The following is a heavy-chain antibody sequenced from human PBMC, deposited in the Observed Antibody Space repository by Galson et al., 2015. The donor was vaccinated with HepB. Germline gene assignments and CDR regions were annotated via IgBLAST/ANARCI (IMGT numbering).Heavy chain of an antibody. CDR1: GFTFSGSA. V-gene: IGHV3-48*01. CDR2: ISSSSSTI. D-gene: IGHD3-3*01. CDR3: AREEFYDFWSGYLKKTPGIYGMDV. Sequence: SLRLSCAASGFTFSGSAMHWVRQAPGKGLEWVSYISSSSSTIYYADSVKGRFTISRDNAKNSLYLQMNSLRAEDTAVYYCAREEFYDFWSGYLKKTPGIYGMDVWSQGTTVTVSS. J-gene: IGHJ6*02.